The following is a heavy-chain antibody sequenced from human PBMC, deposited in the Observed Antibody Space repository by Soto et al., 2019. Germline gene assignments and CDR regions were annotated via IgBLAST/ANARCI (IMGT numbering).Heavy chain of an antibody. D-gene: IGHD1-1*01. CDR3: ARFSANWKFAEGHQQFDY. J-gene: IGHJ4*02. CDR2: IYPGDSDT. Sequence: GESLKISCKGSGYSFTSYWIGWVRQMPGKGLEWMGIIYPGDSDTRYSPSFQGQVTTSADKSISTAYLQWSSLKASDTAMYYCARFSANWKFAEGHQQFDYWGQGTLVTVSS. V-gene: IGHV5-51*01. CDR1: GYSFTSYW.